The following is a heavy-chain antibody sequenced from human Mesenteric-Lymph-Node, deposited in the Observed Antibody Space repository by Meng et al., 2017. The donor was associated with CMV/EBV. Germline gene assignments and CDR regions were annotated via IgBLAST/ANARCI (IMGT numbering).Heavy chain of an antibody. D-gene: IGHD5-18*01. J-gene: IGHJ6*02. CDR3: ARDDGYSYGMDYYYYGMDV. Sequence: GESLKISCAASGFTFSSYGMHWVRQAPGKGLEWVAFIRYDGSNKYYADSVKGRFTISRDNSKNTLYLQMNSLRAEDTAVYYCARDDGYSYGMDYYYYGMDVWGQGTTVTVSS. CDR1: GFTFSSYG. V-gene: IGHV3-30*02. CDR2: IRYDGSNK.